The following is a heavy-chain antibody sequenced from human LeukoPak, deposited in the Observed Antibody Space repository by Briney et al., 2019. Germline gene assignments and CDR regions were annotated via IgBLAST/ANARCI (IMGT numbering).Heavy chain of an antibody. D-gene: IGHD2-2*01. CDR2: IKQDGSDK. CDR1: GFTVSSNY. CDR3: ARLSDTEGSSTSYRASDI. Sequence: PGGSLRLSCAASGFTVSSNYMSWVRQAPGKGLEWVANIKQDGSDKYYVESVKGRFTISRDNAKNSLYLQMNSLRAEDTAVYYCARLSDTEGSSTSYRASDIWGQGTMVTVSS. J-gene: IGHJ3*02. V-gene: IGHV3-7*01.